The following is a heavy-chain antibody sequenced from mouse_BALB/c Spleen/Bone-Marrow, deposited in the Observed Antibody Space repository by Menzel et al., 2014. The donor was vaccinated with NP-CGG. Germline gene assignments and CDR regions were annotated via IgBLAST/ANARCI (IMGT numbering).Heavy chain of an antibody. Sequence: QVHVKQSGAELVKPGTSVKMSCKASGYTFTSYWMHWVKQRPGQGLEWIGDIYPGSDSINYNEKFKNKATLTVDTSSSTAYMHLSSLTSEDSAVYFCASGDYWGQGTTLTVSS. J-gene: IGHJ2*01. CDR2: IYPGSDSI. CDR1: GYTFTSYW. CDR3: ASGDY. V-gene: IGHV1-55*01.